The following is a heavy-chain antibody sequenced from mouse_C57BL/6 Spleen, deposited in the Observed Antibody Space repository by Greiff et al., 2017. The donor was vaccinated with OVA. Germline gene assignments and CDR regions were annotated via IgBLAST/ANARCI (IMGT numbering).Heavy chain of an antibody. D-gene: IGHD2-2*01. CDR2: IYPGDGDT. V-gene: IGHV1-82*01. CDR3: ERGGGYALGN. CDR1: GYAFSSSW. J-gene: IGHJ2*01. Sequence: LQESGPELVKPGASVKISCKASGYAFSSSWMNWVKQRPGKGLEWIGRIYPGDGDTNYNGKFKGKATLTADKSSSTAYMQLSSLTSEDSAVYVCERGGGYALGNWGQGTTLTVSS.